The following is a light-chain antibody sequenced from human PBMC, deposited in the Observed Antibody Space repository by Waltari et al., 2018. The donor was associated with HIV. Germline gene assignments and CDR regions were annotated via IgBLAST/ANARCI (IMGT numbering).Light chain of an antibody. CDR3: ASFTGDNSLL. V-gene: IGLV2-14*03. CDR2: SVD. CDR1: DRDFALYSF. Sequence: SAVTQPDSVSGLPGQSITLSCPGYDRDFALYSFVSWYQQHPRKLPRLILYSVDSPASGISARFSGSKSGHTASLNISGLRAEDEADYYCASFTGDNSLLFGGGTKVTVL. J-gene: IGLJ3*02.